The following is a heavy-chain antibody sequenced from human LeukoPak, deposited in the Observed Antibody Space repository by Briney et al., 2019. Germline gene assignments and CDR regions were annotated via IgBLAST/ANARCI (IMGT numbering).Heavy chain of an antibody. J-gene: IGHJ4*02. CDR3: AKGIVATRGFDY. D-gene: IGHD5-12*01. V-gene: IGHV3-23*01. Sequence: GGSLRLSCAAPGLTLSSEGMGWGRQAPGKGVEWVSAISGSGGSTYYADSVKGRFTISRDNSKNTLYLQMNSLRAEDTAVYYCAKGIVATRGFDYWGQGTLVTVSS. CDR2: ISGSGGST. CDR1: GLTLSSEG.